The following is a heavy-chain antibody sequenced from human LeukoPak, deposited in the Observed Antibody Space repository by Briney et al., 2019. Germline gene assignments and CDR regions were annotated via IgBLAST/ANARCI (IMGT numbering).Heavy chain of an antibody. D-gene: IGHD2-2*01. Sequence: GGSLRLSCAASGFTFSSDSMNWVRQAPGKGLEWVSSISSSSSYIYYADSVKGRFTISRDNAKNSLYLQMNSLRAEDTAVYYCYKVYFSSTSCWGEYYYYGMDVWGQGTTVTVSS. CDR1: GFTFSSDS. CDR2: ISSSSSYI. CDR3: YKVYFSSTSCWGEYYYYGMDV. J-gene: IGHJ6*02. V-gene: IGHV3-21*01.